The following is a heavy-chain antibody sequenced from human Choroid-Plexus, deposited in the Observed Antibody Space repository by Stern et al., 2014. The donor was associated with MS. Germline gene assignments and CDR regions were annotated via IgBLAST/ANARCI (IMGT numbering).Heavy chain of an antibody. CDR2: VSYDGSNK. V-gene: IGHV3-30*18. J-gene: IGHJ5*02. Sequence: VQLVESGGGVVQPGRPRRLSCVASGFTFGSCAMHWVRQAPGKGLEGVAGVSYDGSNKYYADSVKGRFTISRDNSQNTLYMQMSSLRPEDTAVYYCAKDRHYLTYFFDHWGQGSLVTVS. CDR1: GFTFGSCA. CDR3: AKDRHYLTYFFDH. D-gene: IGHD2/OR15-2a*01.